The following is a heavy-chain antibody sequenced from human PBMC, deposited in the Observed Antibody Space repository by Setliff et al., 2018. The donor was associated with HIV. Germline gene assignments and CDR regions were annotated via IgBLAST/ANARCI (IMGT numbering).Heavy chain of an antibody. CDR3: ARVRSPFYFDY. J-gene: IGHJ4*02. CDR1: GFSFGSYW. Sequence: GGSLRLSCAASGFSFGSYWMSWVRQAPGKGLEWVANVKQDGSDKYYVDSVKGRFTISRDNAKNSLYLQMNSLRAEDTAVYYCARVRSPFYFDYWGQGTLVTVSS. CDR2: VKQDGSDK. V-gene: IGHV3-7*01.